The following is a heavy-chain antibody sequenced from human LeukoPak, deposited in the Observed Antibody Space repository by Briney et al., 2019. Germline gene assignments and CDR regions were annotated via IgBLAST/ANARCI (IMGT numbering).Heavy chain of an antibody. D-gene: IGHD5-18*01. CDR1: GFTFSSYA. CDR2: ISYDGSNK. Sequence: GGSLRLSCAASGFTFSSYAMHWVCQAPGKGLEWVAVISYDGSNKYYADSVKGRFTISRDNSKNTLYLQMNSLRAEDTAVYYCARDFYGDTAIFDWGQGTLVTVSS. V-gene: IGHV3-30*04. J-gene: IGHJ4*02. CDR3: ARDFYGDTAIFD.